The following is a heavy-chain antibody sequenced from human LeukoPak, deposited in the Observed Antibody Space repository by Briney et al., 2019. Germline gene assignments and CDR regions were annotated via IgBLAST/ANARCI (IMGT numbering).Heavy chain of an antibody. D-gene: IGHD3-16*01. Sequence: GGSLRLSFAASGFPFSSYAMSWVRPAPGKGLEWVSAISGSGGGKYYADSVKGRFTISRDNSKNTLYLQMNSLRAEDTAVYYCAKSLYQSYYYYMDVWGKGTTVTVSS. CDR3: AKSLYQSYYYYMDV. CDR1: GFPFSSYA. CDR2: ISGSGGGK. V-gene: IGHV3-23*01. J-gene: IGHJ6*03.